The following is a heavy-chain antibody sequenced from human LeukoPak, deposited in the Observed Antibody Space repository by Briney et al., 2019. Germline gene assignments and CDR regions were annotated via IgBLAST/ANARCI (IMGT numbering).Heavy chain of an antibody. Sequence: SETLSLTCAVYGGSFSGYYWSWIRQPPGKGLEWIGEINHSGSTNYNPSLKSRVTISVDTSKNQFSLKLSSVTAADTAVYYCARVGYCSSTGCYASDYWGQGTLVTVSS. J-gene: IGHJ4*02. D-gene: IGHD2-2*01. CDR1: GGSFSGYY. CDR2: INHSGST. CDR3: ARVGYCSSTGCYASDY. V-gene: IGHV4-34*01.